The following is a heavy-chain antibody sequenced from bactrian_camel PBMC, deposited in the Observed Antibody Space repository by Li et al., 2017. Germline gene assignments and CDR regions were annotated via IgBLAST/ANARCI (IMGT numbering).Heavy chain of an antibody. CDR2: IDHEGVT. D-gene: IGHD2*01. CDR3: AADVSGSCGSDYDVPGWY. J-gene: IGHJ4*01. Sequence: HVQLVESGGGSVQAGGSLRLSCTLSSNRYSNKCMAWFRQAPGKEREGVASIDHEGVTTYADSVKGRFTISRDNAKKSLSLQMTRLKPEDSAMYYCAADVSGSCGSDYDVPGWYWGQGTQVTVS. V-gene: IGHV3S53*01. CDR1: SNRYSNKC.